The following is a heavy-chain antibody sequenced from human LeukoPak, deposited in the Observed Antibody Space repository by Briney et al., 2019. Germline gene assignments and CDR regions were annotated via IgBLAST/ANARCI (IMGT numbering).Heavy chain of an antibody. D-gene: IGHD1-26*01. CDR1: GFIFSSFG. CDR3: ASGGIYYGAAFDF. J-gene: IGHJ4*02. V-gene: IGHV3-30*02. CDR2: IRYDGSNK. Sequence: GGSLRLSCAASGFIFSSFGMHWVRQAPGKGLEWVAFIRYDGSNKYYADSVKGRFTISRDNAKNSLYLQMNSLRAEDTALYYCASGGIYYGAAFDFWGQGTLVTVSS.